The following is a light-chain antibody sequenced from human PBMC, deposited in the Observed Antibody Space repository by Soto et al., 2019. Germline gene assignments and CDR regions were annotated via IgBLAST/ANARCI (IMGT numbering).Light chain of an antibody. Sequence: LVMPQSPATLSVSPGERATLSCRASETVATNLAWYQQKPGQAPRLLIYGASNRATGIPDRFSGSGSGTDFTLTISRLEPEDFAVYYCQQYGSSPPKTFGQGTKVDIK. V-gene: IGKV3-20*01. CDR3: QQYGSSPPKT. CDR1: ETVATN. J-gene: IGKJ1*01. CDR2: GAS.